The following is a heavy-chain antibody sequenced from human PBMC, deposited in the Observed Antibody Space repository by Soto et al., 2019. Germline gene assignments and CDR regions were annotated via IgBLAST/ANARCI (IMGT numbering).Heavy chain of an antibody. CDR3: AKGGQQLVLGWFDP. D-gene: IGHD6-13*01. V-gene: IGHV3-9*01. Sequence: PGGSLRLSCAASGFTFDDYAMHWVRQAPGKGLEWVSGISWNSGSIGYADSVKGRFTISRDNAKNSLYLQMNSLRAEDTALYYCAKGGQQLVLGWFDPWGQGTLVTVSS. J-gene: IGHJ5*02. CDR1: GFTFDDYA. CDR2: ISWNSGSI.